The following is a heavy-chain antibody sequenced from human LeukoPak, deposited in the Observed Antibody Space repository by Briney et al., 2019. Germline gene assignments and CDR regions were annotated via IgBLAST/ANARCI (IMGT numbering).Heavy chain of an antibody. CDR3: AKISTVTANFDH. Sequence: GGSLRLSCAASGFAFGNYAMGWVRQAPGKGLEWVSSIDSSGSYTPSADSVKGRFTISSDNSENTVYLQMNSLRAEDTAVYSCAKISTVTANFDHWGQGTLVTVSS. CDR1: GFAFGNYA. V-gene: IGHV3-23*01. D-gene: IGHD4-17*01. J-gene: IGHJ4*02. CDR2: IDSSGSYT.